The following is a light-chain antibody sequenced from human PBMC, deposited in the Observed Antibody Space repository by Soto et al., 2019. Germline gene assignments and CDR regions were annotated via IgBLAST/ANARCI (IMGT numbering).Light chain of an antibody. Sequence: EMVLTQSPATLSFSPGDRATLSCRASQSIGTSLAWYQQIPGQAPRLLIYDASKRATGIPARFSGGGSGTDFTLTISSLEPEDFAVYYCQQRSQWLITFGQGKRLEIX. CDR2: DAS. CDR1: QSIGTS. J-gene: IGKJ5*01. CDR3: QQRSQWLIT. V-gene: IGKV3-11*01.